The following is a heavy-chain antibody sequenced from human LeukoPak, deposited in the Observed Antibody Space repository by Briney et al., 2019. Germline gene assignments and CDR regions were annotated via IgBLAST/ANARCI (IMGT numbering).Heavy chain of an antibody. CDR3: AGMRITTPTVRTLDY. J-gene: IGHJ4*02. D-gene: IGHD1-14*01. V-gene: IGHV4-59*01. CDR1: GGSMSTYY. CDR2: IYYTGST. Sequence: SETLSLTCTVSGGSMSTYYWTWIRQPPGKGLEWVGFIYYTGSTNYNPSLKSRVTISVDTPNNQFSLKLSSVTAADTAVYYCAGMRITTPTVRTLDYWGQGTLVTVSS.